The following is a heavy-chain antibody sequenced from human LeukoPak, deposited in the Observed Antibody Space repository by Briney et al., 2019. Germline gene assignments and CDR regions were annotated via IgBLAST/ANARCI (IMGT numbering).Heavy chain of an antibody. V-gene: IGHV3-48*01. D-gene: IGHD3-16*01. CDR3: ATTQPGGSYRDLTY. CDR1: GFTFSSFT. Sequence: GGSLRLSCAASGFTFSSFTMNWARQVPGKGLEWISYISLGNSTMFYADSVKGRFTISRDNSKNTLYLQMNSLRAEDTAVYHCATTQPGGSYRDLTYWGQGALVTVSS. J-gene: IGHJ4*02. CDR2: ISLGNSTM.